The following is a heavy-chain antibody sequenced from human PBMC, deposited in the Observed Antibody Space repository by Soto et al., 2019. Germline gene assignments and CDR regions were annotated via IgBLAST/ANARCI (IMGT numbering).Heavy chain of an antibody. Sequence: GSLRLSCAASGFTFSSYAMSWVRQAPGKGLEWVSAISGSGGSTYYADSVKGRFTISRDNSKNTLYLQMNSLRAEDTAVYYCAKEKSPYCGGDCYYLSDYWGQGTLVTVSS. V-gene: IGHV3-23*01. J-gene: IGHJ4*02. D-gene: IGHD2-21*02. CDR3: AKEKSPYCGGDCYYLSDY. CDR1: GFTFSSYA. CDR2: ISGSGGST.